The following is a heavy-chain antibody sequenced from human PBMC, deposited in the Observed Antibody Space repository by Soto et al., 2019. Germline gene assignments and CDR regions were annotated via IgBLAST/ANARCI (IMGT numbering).Heavy chain of an antibody. Sequence: QVQLQQWGAGLLKPSETLSLTCAVYGGSFSGYYWSWIRQPPGKGLEWIGEINHSGSTNYNPSLKSRVTISVDTSKNQFSRKLSSVTAADTAVYYCARGRQWLVRYFDYWGQGTLVTVSS. J-gene: IGHJ4*02. D-gene: IGHD6-19*01. V-gene: IGHV4-34*01. CDR1: GGSFSGYY. CDR3: ARGRQWLVRYFDY. CDR2: INHSGST.